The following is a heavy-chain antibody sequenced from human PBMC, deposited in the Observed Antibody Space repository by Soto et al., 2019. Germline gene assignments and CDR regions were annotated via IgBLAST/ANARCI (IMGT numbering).Heavy chain of an antibody. CDR1: GFTFNDFF. Sequence: QVQLVESGGDLVKPGGSLRLSCAASGFTFNDFFMTWIRQAPGRGPEWVASTSNSGHSVYYADSVKGRFTVSRDNAQTTLTLQMTDLRVDATAVYYCARNTFNWFDPWGQGTLVTVSS. J-gene: IGHJ5*02. V-gene: IGHV3-11*01. CDR3: ARNTFNWFDP. CDR2: TSNSGHSV.